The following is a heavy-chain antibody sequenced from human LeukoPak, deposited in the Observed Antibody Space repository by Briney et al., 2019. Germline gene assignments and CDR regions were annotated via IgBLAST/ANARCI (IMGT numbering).Heavy chain of an antibody. CDR1: GFTFSSYS. CDR3: AKEGAAAGIIQH. CDR2: ISSSSSYI. J-gene: IGHJ1*01. V-gene: IGHV3-21*04. Sequence: KAGGSLRLSCAASGFTFSSYSMNWVRQAPGKGLEWVSSISSSSSYIYYADSVKGRFTISRDNAKNSLYLQMNSLRAEDTAVYYCAKEGAAAGIIQHWGQGTLVTVSS. D-gene: IGHD6-13*01.